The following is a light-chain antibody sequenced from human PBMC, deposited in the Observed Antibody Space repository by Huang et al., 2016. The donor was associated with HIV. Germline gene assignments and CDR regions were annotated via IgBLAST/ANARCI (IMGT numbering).Light chain of an antibody. Sequence: EIVMTQSPATLSVSPGERATLSCRASQSVSSNLAWYQQKPGQAPRLLIYGASTRATGIPVRFSGSGSVTEFTLTISSLQSEDFAVYYCQQYNTWQTFGQGTKVEIK. CDR3: QQYNTWQT. V-gene: IGKV3-15*01. CDR2: GAS. CDR1: QSVSSN. J-gene: IGKJ1*01.